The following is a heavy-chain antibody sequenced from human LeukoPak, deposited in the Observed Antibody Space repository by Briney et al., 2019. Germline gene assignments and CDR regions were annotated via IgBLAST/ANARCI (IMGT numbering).Heavy chain of an antibody. D-gene: IGHD1/OR15-1a*01. CDR3: AKEKMEQNSGTSGFDP. V-gene: IGHV3-23*01. CDR2: ISGSGVNT. CDR1: GFTFNSNA. J-gene: IGHJ5*02. Sequence: PGGSLRLSCAASGFTFNSNAMSRVRQAPGNGLEWVSAISGSGVNTYYADSVKGRFTISRDNSKNTVFLQMNSLRDEDTAVYYCAKEKMEQNSGTSGFDPWGQGTLVTVSS.